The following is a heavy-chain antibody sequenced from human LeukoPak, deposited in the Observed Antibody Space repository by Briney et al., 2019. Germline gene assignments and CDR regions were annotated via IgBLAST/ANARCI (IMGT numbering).Heavy chain of an antibody. J-gene: IGHJ6*03. Sequence: SETLSLTYTVSGGSISSYYWSWIRQPPGKGLEWIGYIYYSGSTNYNPSLKSRVTISVDTSKNQFSLRLISVTAADTAVYYCARTGYCSSASCYTASRPYSYYYVDVWGKGTTVTVSS. D-gene: IGHD2-2*02. CDR3: ARTGYCSSASCYTASRPYSYYYVDV. V-gene: IGHV4-59*01. CDR1: GGSISSYY. CDR2: IYYSGST.